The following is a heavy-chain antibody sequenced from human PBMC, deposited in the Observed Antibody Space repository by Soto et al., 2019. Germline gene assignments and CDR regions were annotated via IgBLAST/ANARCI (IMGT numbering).Heavy chain of an antibody. V-gene: IGHV1-18*01. CDR2: ISGYNGNT. CDR3: AREGPAPYYYYGMDV. J-gene: IGHJ6*02. CDR1: GYSFTTYG. Sequence: QVQLVQSGGEVKKPGASVKVSCKTSGYSFTTYGISWVRQAPGQGLEWMGWISGYNGNTHYAQKFQGRVSMTTDTSTSTAYRELRSLRSDDTAVYYCAREGPAPYYYYGMDVGGQGTTVTVSS.